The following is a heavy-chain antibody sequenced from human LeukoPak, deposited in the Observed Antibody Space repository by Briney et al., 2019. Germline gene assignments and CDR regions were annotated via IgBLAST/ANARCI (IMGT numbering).Heavy chain of an antibody. CDR1: GFTFSSYW. V-gene: IGHV3-74*01. J-gene: IGHJ4*02. CDR3: ARVLVGAYGDDGFDY. D-gene: IGHD1-26*01. Sequence: GGSLRLSCAASGFTFSSYWMHWVRQAPVKGLVWVSRINSDGSSTSYADSVKGRFTISRDNAKNTLYLQMNSLRAEDTAVYYCARVLVGAYGDDGFDYWGQGTLVTVSS. CDR2: INSDGSST.